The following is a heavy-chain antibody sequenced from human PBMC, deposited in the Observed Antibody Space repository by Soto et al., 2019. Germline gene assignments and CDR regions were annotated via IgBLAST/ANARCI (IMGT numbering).Heavy chain of an antibody. CDR2: ISYDGSNK. CDR3: AKVATTDPFGY. V-gene: IGHV3-30*18. J-gene: IGHJ4*02. CDR1: GFTFSSYG. Sequence: GGSLRLSCAASGFTFSSYGMHWVRQAPGKGLEWVAVISYDGSNKYYADSVKGRFTISRDNSKNTLYLQMNSLRAEDTAVYYCAKVATTDPFGYWGQGTLVTVSS. D-gene: IGHD5-12*01.